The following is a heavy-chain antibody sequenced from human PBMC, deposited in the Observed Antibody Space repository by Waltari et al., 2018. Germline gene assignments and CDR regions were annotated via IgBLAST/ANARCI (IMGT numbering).Heavy chain of an antibody. CDR2: IYYSGTT. V-gene: IGHV4-38-2*02. Sequence: QVQLHESGPGLVKPSETLSLTCTVSGYSITSGYYWGWIRQPPGKGLEWIGSIYYSGTTYYNPSLKSRLTISVDTSKNQLSLELSSVTAADTAVYYCARVNYYDSSGYKGAFDYWGQGTLVTVSS. D-gene: IGHD3-22*01. J-gene: IGHJ4*02. CDR3: ARVNYYDSSGYKGAFDY. CDR1: GYSITSGYY.